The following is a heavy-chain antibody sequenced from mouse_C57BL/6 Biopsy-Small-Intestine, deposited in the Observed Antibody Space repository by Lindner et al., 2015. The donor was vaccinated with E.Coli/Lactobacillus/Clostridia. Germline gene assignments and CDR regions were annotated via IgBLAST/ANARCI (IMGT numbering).Heavy chain of an antibody. CDR1: GYTFNSYA. V-gene: IGHV9-1*02. CDR3: AREPDSSTYYHFDY. Sequence: VKVSCKASGYTFNSYAMNWVRQAPGQGLEWMGWINTNTGNPTYAQGFTGRFVFSLDTSVSTAYLQISSLKAEDSAVYYCAREPDSSTYYHFDYWGQGTLVTVSS. D-gene: IGHD5-5*01. CDR2: INTNTGNP. J-gene: IGHJ4*01.